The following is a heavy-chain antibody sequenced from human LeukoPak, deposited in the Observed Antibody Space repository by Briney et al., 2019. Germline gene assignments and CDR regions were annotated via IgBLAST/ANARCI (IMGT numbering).Heavy chain of an antibody. CDR3: TRDAS. CDR1: GFTFSTYA. CDR2: IKPDGSET. J-gene: IGHJ5*02. V-gene: IGHV3-7*01. Sequence: GGSLRLSCAASGFTFSTYAMIWVRQAPGKGLEWVASIKPDGSETSYVDSVRGRFTISRDNPKSSLYLQMNSLTAEDTAVYHCTRDASWGQGTLVTVSS.